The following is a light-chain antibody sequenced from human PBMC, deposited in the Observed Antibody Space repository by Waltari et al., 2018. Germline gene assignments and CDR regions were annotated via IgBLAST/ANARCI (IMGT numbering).Light chain of an antibody. J-gene: IGLJ2*01. V-gene: IGLV3-1*01. CDR2: QDS. CDR3: QAWDSSTGV. CDR1: QLGDKY. Sequence: SYELTQPPSVSVSPGQTASITCSGDQLGDKYACWYQQKPGQSPVLVIYQDSKRPSGIPERFSGSNSGNTATLTISGIQAMDEADYYCQAWDSSTGVFGGGTKLTVL.